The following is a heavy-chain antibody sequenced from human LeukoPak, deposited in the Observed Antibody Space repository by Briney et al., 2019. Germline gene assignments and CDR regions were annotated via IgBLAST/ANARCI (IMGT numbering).Heavy chain of an antibody. V-gene: IGHV3-21*01. J-gene: IGHJ4*02. D-gene: IGHD3-10*01. CDR2: ISTSSSYI. Sequence: GGSLRLSCAASGFTFNDYSMNWVRQAPGKGLEWVSSISTSSSYIYYADSVKGRFTISRDNAKKSLYLQMNGLRAEDTAVYYCAKDRLVVGELLFVDYWGQGTLVTVSS. CDR1: GFTFNDYS. CDR3: AKDRLVVGELLFVDY.